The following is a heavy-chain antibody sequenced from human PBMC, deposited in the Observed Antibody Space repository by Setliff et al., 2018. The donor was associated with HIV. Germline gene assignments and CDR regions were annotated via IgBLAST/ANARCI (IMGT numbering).Heavy chain of an antibody. CDR3: ARRGRDGVFIMFATGFDP. V-gene: IGHV4-39*01. J-gene: IGHJ5*02. Sequence: PSETLSLTCSVSGASITSGIYYWGWIRQPPGKGLEWIGDIFYTGSTYYNPSLKSRVAISVDTSENQFSLKLNSVTAADTAVYYCARRGRDGVFIMFATGFDPWGQGALVTVSS. CDR1: GASITSGIYY. D-gene: IGHD2-8*01. CDR2: IFYTGST.